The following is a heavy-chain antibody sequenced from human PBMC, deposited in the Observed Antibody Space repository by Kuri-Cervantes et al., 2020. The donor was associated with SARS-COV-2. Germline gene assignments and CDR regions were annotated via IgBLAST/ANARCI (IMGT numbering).Heavy chain of an antibody. J-gene: IGHJ2*01. CDR2: IKQDGSEK. CDR1: GFTFSEYY. V-gene: IGHV3-7*01. Sequence: GESLKISCAASGFTFSEYYMNWVRQAPGKGLEWVANIKQDGSEKYYVDSVKGRFTISRDNAKNSLYLQMNSLRAEDTAVYYCARARRGDIGVVPAAIASQVHPGNWYFDLWGRGTLVTVSS. CDR3: ARARRGDIGVVPAAIASQVHPGNWYFDL. D-gene: IGHD2-2*02.